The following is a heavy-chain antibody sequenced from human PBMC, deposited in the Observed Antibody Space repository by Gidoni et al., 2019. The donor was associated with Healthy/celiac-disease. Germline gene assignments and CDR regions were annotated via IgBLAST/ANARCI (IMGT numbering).Heavy chain of an antibody. Sequence: EVQLVESGGGVVRPGGSLRLSCAASGFTFDGYGKSWVRQAPGKGVEWVSVINWNGGSTGYADSVKGRFTISRDNAKNSLYLQMNSLSAEDTALYHCARDSGGGYLSPFDYWGQGTLVTVSS. CDR2: INWNGGST. D-gene: IGHD3-10*01. CDR1: GFTFDGYG. CDR3: ARDSGGGYLSPFDY. J-gene: IGHJ4*02. V-gene: IGHV3-20*01.